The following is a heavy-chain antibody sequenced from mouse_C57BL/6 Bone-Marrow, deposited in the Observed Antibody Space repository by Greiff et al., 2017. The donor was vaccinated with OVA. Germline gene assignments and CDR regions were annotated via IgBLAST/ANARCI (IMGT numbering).Heavy chain of an antibody. CDR1: GYTFTSYW. CDR3: ARWYYAMDY. J-gene: IGHJ4*01. Sequence: QVQLQPSGAELAKPGASVKLSCKASGYTFTSYWMPWGKQRPGPGLEWIGYINPSSGYTKYNQKFKDKATLTADKSSSTAYMQLSSLTYEDSAVYYCARWYYAMDYWGQGTSVTVSS. CDR2: INPSSGYT. V-gene: IGHV1-7*01.